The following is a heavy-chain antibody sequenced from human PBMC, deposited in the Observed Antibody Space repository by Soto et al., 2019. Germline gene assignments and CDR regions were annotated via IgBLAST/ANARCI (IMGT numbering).Heavy chain of an antibody. D-gene: IGHD1-1*01. CDR1: GFTFSSYA. V-gene: IGHV3-30-3*01. CDR2: ISYDGSNK. CDR3: ARGVRTTAHDAFDI. Sequence: PGGSLRLSCAASGFTFSSYAMHWVRQAPGKGLEWVAVISYDGSNKYYADSVKGRFTISRDNSKNTLYLQMNSLRAEDTAVYYCARGVRTTAHDAFDIWGQGTMVTVSS. J-gene: IGHJ3*02.